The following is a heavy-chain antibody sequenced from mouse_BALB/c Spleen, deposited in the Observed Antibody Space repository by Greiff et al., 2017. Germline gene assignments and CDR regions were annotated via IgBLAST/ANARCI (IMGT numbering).Heavy chain of an antibody. D-gene: IGHD1-2*01. V-gene: IGHV4-1*02. CDR2: INPDSSTI. Sequence: EVMLVESGGGLVQPGGSLKLSCAASGFDFSRYWMSWVRQAPGKGLEWIGEINPDSSTINYTPSLKDKFIISRDNAKNTLYLQMSKVRSEDTALYYCARLRLPCYFDYGGQGTTLTVSS. CDR3: ARLRLPCYFDY. CDR1: GFDFSRYW. J-gene: IGHJ2*01.